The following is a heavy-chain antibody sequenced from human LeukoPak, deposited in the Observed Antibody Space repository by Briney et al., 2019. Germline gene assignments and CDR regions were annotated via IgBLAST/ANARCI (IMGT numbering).Heavy chain of an antibody. J-gene: IGHJ3*02. V-gene: IGHV5-51*01. Sequence: GESLKISCKGSGYSFTSYWIGWVRQMPGKGLEWMGIIYPGDSDTRYSPSFQGQVTISADKSIGTAYLQWSSLKASDTAMYYCATVIRYSSGWIDAFDIWGQGTMVTVSS. CDR3: ATVIRYSSGWIDAFDI. CDR2: IYPGDSDT. D-gene: IGHD6-19*01. CDR1: GYSFTSYW.